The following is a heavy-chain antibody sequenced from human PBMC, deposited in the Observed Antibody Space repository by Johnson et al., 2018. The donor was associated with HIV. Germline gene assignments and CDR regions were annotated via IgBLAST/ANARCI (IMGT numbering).Heavy chain of an antibody. D-gene: IGHD1-20*01. CDR2: IWYDGSNK. V-gene: IGHV3-33*01. CDR3: ARLGFYNWNGGGALDI. Sequence: VQLVESGGGVVQPGRSLRLSCAASGFTFSSYGMHWVRQAPGKGLEWVAVIWYDGSNKYYADSVKGRFTISRDNSKNTLFLQMNSLIVGDTAVYYCARLGFYNWNGGGALDIWGQGTMVTVSS. J-gene: IGHJ3*02. CDR1: GFTFSSYG.